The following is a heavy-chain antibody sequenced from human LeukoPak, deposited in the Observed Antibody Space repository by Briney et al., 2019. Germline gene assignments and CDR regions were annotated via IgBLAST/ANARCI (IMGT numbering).Heavy chain of an antibody. D-gene: IGHD4-11*01. V-gene: IGHV3-74*01. CDR2: INSDGSST. CDR1: GFTFSSYW. J-gene: IGHJ5*02. Sequence: VGSLRLSCAASGFTFSSYWMHWVRQAPGKGLVWVSRINSDGSSTSYADSVKGRFTISRDNAKNTLYLQMNSLRDEDTAVYYCAMVATVTTAWFDPWGQGTLVTVSS. CDR3: AMVATVTTAWFDP.